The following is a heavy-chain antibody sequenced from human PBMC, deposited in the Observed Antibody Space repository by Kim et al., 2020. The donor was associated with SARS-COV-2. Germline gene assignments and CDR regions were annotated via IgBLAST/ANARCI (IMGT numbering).Heavy chain of an antibody. D-gene: IGHD3-22*01. Sequence: ASVQVSCKASGYTFTDYYVHWVRQAPGRGLEWMGWLNPHSGGTNYAQKFQGRVTMTRDTSITTGYVELGRLTSDDTAVCDCARVGDDSSGYLSWWDSWGQGALGTVSP. CDR2: LNPHSGGT. CDR3: ARVGDDSSGYLSWWDS. V-gene: IGHV1-2*02. CDR1: GYTFTDYY. J-gene: IGHJ4*02.